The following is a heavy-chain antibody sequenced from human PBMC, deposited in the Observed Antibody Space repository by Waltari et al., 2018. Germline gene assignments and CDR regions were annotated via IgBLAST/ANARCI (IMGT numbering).Heavy chain of an antibody. J-gene: IGHJ5*02. CDR3: ARDIAAADNWFDP. CDR1: GGSISSSNW. V-gene: IGHV4-4*02. CDR2: IYHNGST. Sequence: QVQLQESGPGLVKPSGTLSLTCAVSGGSISSSNWWSWVRQPPGKGLEWIGEIYHNGSTNYNPTLKSRVTQSVDKSENQFSLKLGAVTAAGTAVYYCARDIAAADNWFDPGGQGTLVTVSS. D-gene: IGHD6-13*01.